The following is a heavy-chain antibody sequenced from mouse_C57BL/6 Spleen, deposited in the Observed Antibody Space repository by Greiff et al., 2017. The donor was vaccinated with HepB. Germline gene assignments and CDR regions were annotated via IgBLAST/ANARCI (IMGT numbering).Heavy chain of an antibody. CDR2: ISSGSSTI. J-gene: IGHJ4*01. CDR1: GFTFSDYG. V-gene: IGHV5-17*01. CDR3: ARNPYGYDGGYCAIDY. Sequence: EVQLVESGGGLVKPGGSLKLSCAASGFTFSDYGMHWVRQAPEKGLEWVAYISSGSSTIYYADTVKGRFTISKDNAKNTLFLQMTSLRSEDTAMYYCARNPYGYDGGYCAIDYWGQRTSVTVSS. D-gene: IGHD2-2*01.